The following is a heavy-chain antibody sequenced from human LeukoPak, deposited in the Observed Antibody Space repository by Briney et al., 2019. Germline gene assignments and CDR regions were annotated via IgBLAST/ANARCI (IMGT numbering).Heavy chain of an antibody. J-gene: IGHJ4*02. CDR3: AKEGGSFDFDY. CDR2: ISSSGSTI. D-gene: IGHD1-26*01. Sequence: GGSLRLSCAASGFTFSDYYMSWIRQAPGKGLEWVSYISSSGSTIYNADSVKGRFTISRDNAKNTLYLQMNSLRAEDTAVYYCAKEGGSFDFDYWGQGTLVTVSS. V-gene: IGHV3-11*01. CDR1: GFTFSDYY.